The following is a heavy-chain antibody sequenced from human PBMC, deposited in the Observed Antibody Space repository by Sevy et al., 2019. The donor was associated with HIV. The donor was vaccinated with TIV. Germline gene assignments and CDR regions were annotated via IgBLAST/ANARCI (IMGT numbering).Heavy chain of an antibody. V-gene: IGHV4-34*01. Sequence: SETLSLTCAVYGGSFSGYYWSWIRQPPGKGLEWIGEINHSGSTNYNPSLKSRVTISVDTSKNQFSLKLSSVTAADTAVYYCARVPRYCSSNSCYTAGTGGYYYYGMDVWGQGTTVTVSS. J-gene: IGHJ6*02. CDR1: GGSFSGYY. D-gene: IGHD2-2*02. CDR3: ARVPRYCSSNSCYTAGTGGYYYYGMDV. CDR2: INHSGST.